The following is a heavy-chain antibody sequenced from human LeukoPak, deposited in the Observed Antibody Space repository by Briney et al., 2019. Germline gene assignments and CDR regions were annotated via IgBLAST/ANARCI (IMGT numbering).Heavy chain of an antibody. V-gene: IGHV3-66*02. CDR1: GFIVSNNY. J-gene: IGHJ4*02. D-gene: IGHD1-26*01. Sequence: GGSLRLSCAASGFIVSNNYMNWVRQAPGKGLEWVSVIHSGGSTYYADSVKGRFTISRDNSKNTVNLQMNDLRAEDTAVYYCATSWDARLNFDYWGKGILVTVSS. CDR2: IHSGGST. CDR3: ATSWDARLNFDY.